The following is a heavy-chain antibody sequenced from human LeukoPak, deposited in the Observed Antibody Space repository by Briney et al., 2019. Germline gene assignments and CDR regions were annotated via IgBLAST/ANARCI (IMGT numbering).Heavy chain of an antibody. Sequence: GASVKVSCKASGYTFNSYGISWVRQAPGQGLEWMGIINPSGGSTSYAQKFQGRVTMTRDMSTSTVYMELSSLRSEDTAVYYCARDVSGYFDYWGQGTLVTVSS. J-gene: IGHJ4*02. CDR3: ARDVSGYFDY. V-gene: IGHV1-46*02. CDR1: GYTFNSYG. CDR2: INPSGGST. D-gene: IGHD3-22*01.